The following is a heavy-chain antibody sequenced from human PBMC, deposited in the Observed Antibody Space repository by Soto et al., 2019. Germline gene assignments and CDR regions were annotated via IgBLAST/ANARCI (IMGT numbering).Heavy chain of an antibody. J-gene: IGHJ4*02. D-gene: IGHD6-19*01. CDR2: IKQDGSEK. V-gene: IGHV3-7*01. CDR1: GFTFSSYW. Sequence: EVQLVESGGGLVQPGGSLRLSCAASGFTFSSYWMSWVRQAPGKGLEWVANIKQDGSEKYYVDSVKGRFTISRDNAKNSLYRQMNSLRAEDTAVYYCAGGEYSSGWWGAPDYWGQGTLVTVSS. CDR3: AGGEYSSGWWGAPDY.